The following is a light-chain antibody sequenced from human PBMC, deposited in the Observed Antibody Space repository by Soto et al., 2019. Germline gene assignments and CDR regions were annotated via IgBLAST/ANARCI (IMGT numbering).Light chain of an antibody. J-gene: IGKJ3*01. CDR2: DVS. CDR3: QQRSKWPEIT. V-gene: IGKV3-11*01. Sequence: EVVLTQSPATLSLSPGERATLSCRASQSIRSSLAWYQHKPGQSPRLLIYDVSYRATGIPARFSGSGSGTDFTLTITSLEPEDFAVYYCQQRSKWPEITFGPGTKVDIK. CDR1: QSIRSS.